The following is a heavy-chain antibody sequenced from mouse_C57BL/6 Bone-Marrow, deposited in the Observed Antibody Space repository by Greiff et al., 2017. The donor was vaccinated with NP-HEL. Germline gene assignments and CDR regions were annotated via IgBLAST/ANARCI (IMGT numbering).Heavy chain of an antibody. D-gene: IGHD2-12*01. V-gene: IGHV1-19*01. Sequence: EVKLMESGPVLVKPGASVKMSCKASGYTFTDYYMNWVKQSHGKSLEWIGVINPYNGGTSYNQKFKGKATLTVDKSSSTAYMELNSLTSEDSAVYYCARAYDVDYWGQGTTLTVSS. CDR3: ARAYDVDY. CDR1: GYTFTDYY. CDR2: INPYNGGT. J-gene: IGHJ2*01.